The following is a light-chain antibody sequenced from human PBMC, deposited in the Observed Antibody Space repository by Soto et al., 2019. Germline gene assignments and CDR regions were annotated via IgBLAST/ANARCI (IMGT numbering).Light chain of an antibody. CDR1: QSVSSN. J-gene: IGKJ4*01. CDR2: GAS. CDR3: QQYYKWPLT. V-gene: IGKV3-15*01. Sequence: DIVMTQSPATLSVSPGERATLSCRASQSVSSNLAWYQQKPGQAPRLLIYGASARATGIPARFSGSGSGTEFTLTINSLQSEDSAVYYCQQYYKWPLTFGGGTKVEIK.